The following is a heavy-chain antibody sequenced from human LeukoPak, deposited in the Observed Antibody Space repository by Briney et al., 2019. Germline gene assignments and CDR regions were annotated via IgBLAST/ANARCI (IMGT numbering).Heavy chain of an antibody. Sequence: GGSLRLSCAASGFTFSTYEMNWVRQAPGKGLEWVSYISSSGSTIYYADSVKGRFTISRHNAKNSLYLQMNSLRAEDTAVYYCARTTADYSDYFFLDYWGQGTLVTVSS. J-gene: IGHJ4*02. V-gene: IGHV3-48*03. CDR2: ISSSGSTI. D-gene: IGHD4-11*01. CDR1: GFTFSTYE. CDR3: ARTTADYSDYFFLDY.